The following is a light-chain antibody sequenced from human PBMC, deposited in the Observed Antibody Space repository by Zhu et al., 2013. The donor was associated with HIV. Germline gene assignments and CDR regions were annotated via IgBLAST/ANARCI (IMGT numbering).Light chain of an antibody. CDR1: SSDVGAYNY. Sequence: QSALTQPASVSGSPEQSVTISCTGTSSDVGAYNYVSWYQQYPGKAPKLKIYDVSKWPSGVPDRFSGSKSGNTASLTISGLQAEDEADYYCCSYAGSYTYVFGTGTKVTVL. J-gene: IGLJ1*01. CDR2: DVS. V-gene: IGLV2-11*01. CDR3: CSYAGSYTYV.